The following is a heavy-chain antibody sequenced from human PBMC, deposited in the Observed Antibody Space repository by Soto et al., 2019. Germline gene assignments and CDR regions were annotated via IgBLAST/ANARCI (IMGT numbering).Heavy chain of an antibody. CDR3: ARASRNYYDSSGYIYYFDY. Sequence: PGGSLRLSCAASGFTFSTYSMNWVRQAPGKGLEWVSYISSSSSTIFYTDSVKGRFTVSRDNAKNSLYLQMNSLRAEDTAVYYCARASRNYYDSSGYIYYFDYWGQGTLVTVSS. J-gene: IGHJ4*02. CDR2: ISSSSSTI. CDR1: GFTFSTYS. V-gene: IGHV3-48*01. D-gene: IGHD3-22*01.